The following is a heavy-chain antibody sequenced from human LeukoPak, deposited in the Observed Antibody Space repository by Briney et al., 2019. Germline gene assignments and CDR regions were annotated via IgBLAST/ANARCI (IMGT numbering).Heavy chain of an antibody. Sequence: ASVKVSCKASGYPFIAYYMHWVRQAPGQGLEWMGWINTNSGGTSYAQKFQGRVTMTRGTSIGTAYMELSTLRSDDTAVYYCARGTALNYDDSGYRRDFQHWGRGTLVTVSS. D-gene: IGHD3-22*01. CDR2: INTNSGGT. CDR3: ARGTALNYDDSGYRRDFQH. V-gene: IGHV1-2*02. CDR1: GYPFIAYY. J-gene: IGHJ1*01.